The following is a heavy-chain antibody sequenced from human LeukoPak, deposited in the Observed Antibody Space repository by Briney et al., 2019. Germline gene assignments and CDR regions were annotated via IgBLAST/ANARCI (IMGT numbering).Heavy chain of an antibody. Sequence: GASVKVSCKASGYTFTSYGISWVRQAPGQGLEWMAWISAYNGNTNYAQKLQGRVTMTTDTSTSTAYMELRSLRSDDTAVYYCAREVVPAANYYYYYMDVWGKGTTVTVSS. D-gene: IGHD2-2*01. J-gene: IGHJ6*03. CDR1: GYTFTSYG. CDR2: ISAYNGNT. CDR3: AREVVPAANYYYYYMDV. V-gene: IGHV1-18*01.